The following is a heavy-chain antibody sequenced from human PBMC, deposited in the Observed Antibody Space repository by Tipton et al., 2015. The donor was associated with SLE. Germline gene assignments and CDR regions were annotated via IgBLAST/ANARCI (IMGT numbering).Heavy chain of an antibody. CDR1: GGSISSYY. J-gene: IGHJ6*03. D-gene: IGHD3-16*01. CDR2: IYYSGST. Sequence: TLSLTCTVSGGSISSYYWSWIRQPPGKGLEWIGYIYYSGSTNYNPSLKSRVTISVDTSKNQFSLKLSSVTAADTAVYYCARVEGGIPFYYYYYMDVWGKGTTVTVSS. CDR3: ARVEGGIPFYYYYYMDV. V-gene: IGHV4-59*01.